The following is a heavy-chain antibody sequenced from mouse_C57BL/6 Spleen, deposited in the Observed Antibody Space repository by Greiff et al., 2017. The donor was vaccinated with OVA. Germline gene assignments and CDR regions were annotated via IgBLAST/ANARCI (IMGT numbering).Heavy chain of an antibody. J-gene: IGHJ3*01. CDR1: GYTFTDYN. Sequence: EVQRVESGPELVKPGASVKMSCKASGYTFTDYNMHWVKQSHGKSLEWIGYINPNNGGTSYNQKFKGKATLTVNKSSSTAYMELRSLTSEDSAVYYCARDYDYLAWFAYWGQGTLVTVSA. D-gene: IGHD2-4*01. CDR2: INPNNGGT. CDR3: ARDYDYLAWFAY. V-gene: IGHV1-22*01.